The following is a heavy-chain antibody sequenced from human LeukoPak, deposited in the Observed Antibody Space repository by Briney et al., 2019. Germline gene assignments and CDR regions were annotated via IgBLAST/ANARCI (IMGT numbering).Heavy chain of an antibody. Sequence: GGSLRLSCVVSGFTFSSFAMTSVRQAPGRGLEWVSSIRGSGRGTDYAGSVRGRFTISRDNSKNTLYLQMNSLRAEDTAIYYCSRDRNGDYVGAFDFQRWGQGTLVTVSS. J-gene: IGHJ1*01. D-gene: IGHD4-17*01. CDR1: GFTFSSFA. CDR2: IRGSGRGT. V-gene: IGHV3-23*01. CDR3: SRDRNGDYVGAFDFQR.